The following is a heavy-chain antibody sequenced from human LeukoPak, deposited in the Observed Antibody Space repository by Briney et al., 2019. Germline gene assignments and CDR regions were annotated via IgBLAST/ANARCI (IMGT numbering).Heavy chain of an antibody. Sequence: ASVKVSCKASGYTFTGYYMHWVRQAPGQGLEWMGRINPNSGGTNYAQKFQGRVTMTRDTSISTAYMELSRLRPDDTAVYYCARVRYSGSYDYWGQGTLVTVSS. J-gene: IGHJ4*02. D-gene: IGHD1-26*01. CDR2: INPNSGGT. CDR1: GYTFTGYY. CDR3: ARVRYSGSYDY. V-gene: IGHV1-2*06.